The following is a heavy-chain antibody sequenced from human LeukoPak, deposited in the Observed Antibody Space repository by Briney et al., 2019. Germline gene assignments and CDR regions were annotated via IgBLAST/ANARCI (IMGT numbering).Heavy chain of an antibody. CDR3: AKEGAAPGPDFVS. J-gene: IGHJ4*02. CDR1: GFAFSDHY. D-gene: IGHD6-13*01. CDR2: IEPSGST. V-gene: IGHV4-4*07. Sequence: GSLRLSCAASGFAFSDHYMSWIRQAPGKGLEWIGRIEPSGSTKYNPSLKSRVTMSVDTSKNQFSLKLNSVTAADTAVYYCAKEGAAPGPDFVSWGQGTLVIVSS.